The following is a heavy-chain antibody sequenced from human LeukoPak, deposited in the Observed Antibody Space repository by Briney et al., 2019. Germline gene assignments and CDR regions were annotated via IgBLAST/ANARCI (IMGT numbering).Heavy chain of an antibody. D-gene: IGHD1-26*01. CDR1: GDSINSLDL. V-gene: IGHV4-4*02. CDR2: MYLSGTT. J-gene: IGHJ4*02. Sequence: PSEILSLTCTVSGDSINSLDLWSWVRQPPGKGLEWIGEMYLSGTTHSNPSVKSRVTISIDKSKNQFFLNLSSVSAADTAVYYCAGLVGRSSSGLYYYYFDYWGQGTLVTVSS. CDR3: AGLVGRSSSGLYYYYFDY.